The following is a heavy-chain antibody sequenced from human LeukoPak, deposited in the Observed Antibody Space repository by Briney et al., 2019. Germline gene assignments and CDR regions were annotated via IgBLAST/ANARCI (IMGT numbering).Heavy chain of an antibody. CDR3: AARTYYDILTNYYYYGMDV. V-gene: IGHV4-59*01. CDR2: IYYSGST. J-gene: IGHJ6*02. CDR1: GGSISSYY. Sequence: PSQTLSLTCTVSGGSISSYYWSWIRQPPGKGLEWIGYIYYSGSTNYNPSLKSRVTISVDTSKNQFSLKLSSVTAADTAVYYCAARTYYDILTNYYYYGMDVWGQGTTVTVSS. D-gene: IGHD3-9*01.